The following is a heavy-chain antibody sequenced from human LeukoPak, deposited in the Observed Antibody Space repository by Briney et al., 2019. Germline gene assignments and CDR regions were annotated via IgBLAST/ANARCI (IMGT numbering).Heavy chain of an antibody. V-gene: IGHV1-8*01. Sequence: ASVKVSCKASGYTFTSYDINWVRQATGQGLEWMGWMNPNSGNTGYAQKFQGRVTMTRNTSISTAYMELSSLRSEDTAVYCCARGRGAARPFEDWFDPWGQGTLVTVSS. CDR1: GYTFTSYD. CDR2: MNPNSGNT. CDR3: ARGRGAARPFEDWFDP. D-gene: IGHD6-6*01. J-gene: IGHJ5*02.